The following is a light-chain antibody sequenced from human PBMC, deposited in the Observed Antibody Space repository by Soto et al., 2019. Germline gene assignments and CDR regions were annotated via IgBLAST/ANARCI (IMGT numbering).Light chain of an antibody. CDR1: RSVGSSY. CDR3: RQRSNWPLT. CDR2: AAS. J-gene: IGKJ4*01. Sequence: EIVLTQSAGTLSLSPGERATLACRISRSVGSSYLAWYQQKPGQAPRLLIYAASSRATGIPDRFSGSGSGTEFTLTISNLQSEDFAVYYCRQRSNWPLTFGGGTKVDIK. V-gene: IGKV3D-20*02.